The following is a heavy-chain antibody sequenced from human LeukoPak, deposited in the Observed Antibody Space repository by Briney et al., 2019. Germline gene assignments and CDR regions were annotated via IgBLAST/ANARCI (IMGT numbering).Heavy chain of an antibody. V-gene: IGHV4-34*01. J-gene: IGHJ3*02. CDR2: MNHSGST. CDR3: ARDIAVAGTGAFDI. Sequence: SATLSLTCAVYGGSFSGYYWSWIRQPPGKGLEWIGEMNHSGSTNYNPSLKSRVTISVDTSKSQFSLKLSSVTAADTAVYYCARDIAVAGTGAFDIWGQGTMVTVSS. D-gene: IGHD6-19*01. CDR1: GGSFSGYY.